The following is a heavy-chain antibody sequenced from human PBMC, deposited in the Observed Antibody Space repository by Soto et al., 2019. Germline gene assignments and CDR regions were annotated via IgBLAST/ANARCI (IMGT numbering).Heavy chain of an antibody. V-gene: IGHV1-69*13. CDR2: IIPIFGTA. D-gene: IGHD1-1*01. J-gene: IGHJ4*02. CDR3: ARHAGYIEFSLFDS. Sequence: SVKVCCKASGGTFSSCAMSWVRQAPGQGLEWMGGIIPIFGTANYAQKFQGRVTITADESTSTAYLQWSSLKASDTAMYYCARHAGYIEFSLFDSWGQGTLVTVSS. CDR1: GGTFSSCA.